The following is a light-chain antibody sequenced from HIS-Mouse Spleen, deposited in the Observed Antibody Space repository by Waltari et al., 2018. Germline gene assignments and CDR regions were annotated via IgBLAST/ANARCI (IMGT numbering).Light chain of an antibody. CDR2: EGS. CDR3: CSYAGSSTFEV. Sequence: QSALTQPASVSGSPGQSITISCTGTSSDVGSYNRVPWYQQHPGKSPKLMIYEGSKRPSGVSNRFSGSKSGNTASLTISGLQAEDEADYYCCSYAGSSTFEVFGGGTKLTVL. V-gene: IGLV2-23*03. J-gene: IGLJ2*01. CDR1: SSDVGSYNR.